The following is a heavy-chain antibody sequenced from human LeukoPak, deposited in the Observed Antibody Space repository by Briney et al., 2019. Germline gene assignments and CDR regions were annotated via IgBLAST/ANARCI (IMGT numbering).Heavy chain of an antibody. Sequence: GASVKVSCKVSGYTLTELSMHWVQQAPGKGLEWMGGFDPEDGETIYAQKFQGRVTMTEDTSTDTAYMELSSLRSEDTAVYYCATGLSGSYYVFDYWGQGTLVTVSS. J-gene: IGHJ4*02. D-gene: IGHD1-26*01. CDR2: FDPEDGET. CDR1: GYTLTELS. V-gene: IGHV1-24*01. CDR3: ATGLSGSYYVFDY.